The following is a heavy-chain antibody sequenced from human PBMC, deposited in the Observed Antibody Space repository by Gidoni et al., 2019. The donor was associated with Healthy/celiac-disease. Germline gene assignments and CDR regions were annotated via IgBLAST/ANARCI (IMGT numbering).Heavy chain of an antibody. V-gene: IGHV3-49*04. CDR1: GFTLGDYA. D-gene: IGHD3-9*01. Sequence: EVQLVESGGGLVQPGRSLRLSCTASGFTLGDYAMSWVRQAPGKGLEWVGFIRSKAYGGTTEYAASVKGRFTISRDDSKSIAYLQMNSLKTEDTAVYYCTRVPTQQPFDYASGMDVWGQGTTVTVSS. CDR3: TRVPTQQPFDYASGMDV. CDR2: IRSKAYGGTT. J-gene: IGHJ6*02.